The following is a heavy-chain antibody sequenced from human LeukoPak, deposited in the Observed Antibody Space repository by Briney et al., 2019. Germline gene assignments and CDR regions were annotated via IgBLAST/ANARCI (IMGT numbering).Heavy chain of an antibody. D-gene: IGHD3/OR15-3a*01. Sequence: ASVRVACMTSGFSITDYFMHWVRQAPGQGLEWTGMINPSDGFTRQAQKFEGRVTITSDTSTSTVYMEMSSLTSEDTAVYYCARAVDQDFDYWGQGTLVTVSS. J-gene: IGHJ4*02. V-gene: IGHV1-46*01. CDR3: ARAVDQDFDY. CDR1: GFSITDYF. CDR2: INPSDGFT.